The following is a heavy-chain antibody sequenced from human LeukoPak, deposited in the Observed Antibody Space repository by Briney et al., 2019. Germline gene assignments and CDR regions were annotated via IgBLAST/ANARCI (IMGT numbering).Heavy chain of an antibody. CDR2: IDPSDSYT. J-gene: IGHJ3*02. Sequence: GESLRISCKGSGYSFTTYWISWVRQMPGKGLEWMGRIDPSDSYTNYSPSFQGHVTISVDKSISTAYLQWSSLRASDTAMYYCARQGGFYDNRGYNDAFDIWGQGTVVTVSS. CDR3: ARQGGFYDNRGYNDAFDI. D-gene: IGHD3-22*01. V-gene: IGHV5-10-1*01. CDR1: GYSFTTYW.